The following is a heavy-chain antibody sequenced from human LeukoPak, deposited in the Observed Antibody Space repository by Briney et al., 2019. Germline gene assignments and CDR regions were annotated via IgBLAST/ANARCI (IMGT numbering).Heavy chain of an antibody. CDR3: AKSWGSGTYAFDY. CDR2: ITGGGDAT. D-gene: IGHD3-10*01. J-gene: IGHJ4*02. Sequence: GGSLRLSCATTGFTFSAYAMSWVRQAPGKGLEWVSTITGGGDATYHADSVMGRFTISRDNSKNTLSLQMNSLRAEDTAVYYCAKSWGSGTYAFDYWGQGILVTVSS. V-gene: IGHV3-23*01. CDR1: GFTFSAYA.